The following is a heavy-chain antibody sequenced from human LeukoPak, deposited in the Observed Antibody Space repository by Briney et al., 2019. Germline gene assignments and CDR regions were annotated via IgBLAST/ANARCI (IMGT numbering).Heavy chain of an antibody. D-gene: IGHD3-3*01. V-gene: IGHV3-30-3*01. J-gene: IGHJ4*02. Sequence: TGGSLRLSCVASGFTFNTYAIHWVRHAPGKGLEWVAVISYDGSNTYYEDSVKGRFTISRDNSKNTLYLQMNSLRAEDMAVYYCAREEWYYFDYWGQGTLVTVSS. CDR3: AREEWYYFDY. CDR2: ISYDGSNT. CDR1: GFTFNTYA.